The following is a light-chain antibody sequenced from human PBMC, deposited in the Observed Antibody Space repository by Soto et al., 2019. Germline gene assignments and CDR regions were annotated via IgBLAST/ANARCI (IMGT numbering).Light chain of an antibody. V-gene: IGLV2-14*01. J-gene: IGLJ1*01. CDR1: SSDVGGYNY. CDR3: RSYTSSSTYV. Sequence: SVLTQPASVSGAPGQSITISCTGTSSDVGGYNYVSWYQQHPGKAPKLMIYDVSNRPSGVSNRFSGSKSGNTASLTISGLQAEDEADYYCRSYTSSSTYVLGTGTKVTVL. CDR2: DVS.